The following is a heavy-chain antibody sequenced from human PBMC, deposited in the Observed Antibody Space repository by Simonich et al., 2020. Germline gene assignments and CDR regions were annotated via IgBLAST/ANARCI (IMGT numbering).Heavy chain of an antibody. CDR1: GYTFTSYG. D-gene: IGHD2-15*01. Sequence: QVQLVQSGAEVKKPGASVKVSCKASGYTFTSYGISWVRQAPGQGLEWMGWISAYNGNTNDAQKLQGRVTMTTYTSTSTAYMELRSLRSDDTAVYYCARASRGTWWYYYFDYWGQGTLVTVSS. J-gene: IGHJ4*02. CDR2: ISAYNGNT. CDR3: ARASRGTWWYYYFDY. V-gene: IGHV1-18*01.